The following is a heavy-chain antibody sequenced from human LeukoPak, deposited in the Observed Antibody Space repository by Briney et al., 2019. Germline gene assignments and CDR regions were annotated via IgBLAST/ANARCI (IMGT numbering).Heavy chain of an antibody. J-gene: IGHJ3*02. CDR1: GGSISSSSYY. CDR2: IFYSGST. CDR3: ARRRATGDGVAFDI. Sequence: SETLSLTCTVSGGSISSSSYYWGWIRQPPGKGLEWIGSIFYSGSTYYNPSLKSRLTISVDASKNQVSLKLSSVTAADTAVYYCARRRATGDGVAFDIWGQGTMVTVSS. V-gene: IGHV4-39*01. D-gene: IGHD7-27*01.